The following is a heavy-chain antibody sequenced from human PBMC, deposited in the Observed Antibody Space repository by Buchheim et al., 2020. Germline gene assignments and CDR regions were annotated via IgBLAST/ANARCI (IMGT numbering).Heavy chain of an antibody. V-gene: IGHV3-23*01. CDR3: VKDFDY. Sequence: EVQLLESGGGLAQPGGSLRLSCAASGFRFSTYAMSWVRQAPGKGLEWVSVISGSGSNIYYADSVTGRVPISRDNSKNTLYLQMNNLRAEDTAIYYCVKDFDYWGQGTL. CDR1: GFRFSTYA. J-gene: IGHJ4*02. CDR2: ISGSGSNI.